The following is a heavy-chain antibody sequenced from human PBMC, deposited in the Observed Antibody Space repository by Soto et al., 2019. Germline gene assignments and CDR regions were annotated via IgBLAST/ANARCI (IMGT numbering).Heavy chain of an antibody. V-gene: IGHV1-3*01. CDR1: GYTFTSSA. J-gene: IGHJ4*02. Sequence: VKVSCKASGYTFTSSAMHWVRQAPGQRLEWMGWINAGNGNTKYSQKFQGRVTITRDTSASTAYMELSSLRSEDTAVYYCARVGCSGGSCYSVDYWGQGTLVTVSS. D-gene: IGHD2-15*01. CDR3: ARVGCSGGSCYSVDY. CDR2: INAGNGNT.